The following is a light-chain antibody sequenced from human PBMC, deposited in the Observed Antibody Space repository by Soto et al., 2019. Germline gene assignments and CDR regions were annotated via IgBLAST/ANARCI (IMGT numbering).Light chain of an antibody. V-gene: IGKV1-27*01. CDR2: AAS. CDR3: QKYNSALWT. Sequence: DIQMTQSPSSLSASVGDRVTITCRASQGIGNNLAWYQQKPGKVPKLLIYAASTLQSGVPSRFSGSGSGTDFTLTISSLQPEDVATYYCQKYNSALWTFGQGTKVEIK. CDR1: QGIGNN. J-gene: IGKJ1*01.